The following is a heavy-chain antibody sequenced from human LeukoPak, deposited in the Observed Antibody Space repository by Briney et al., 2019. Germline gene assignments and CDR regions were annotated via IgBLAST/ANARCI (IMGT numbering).Heavy chain of an antibody. Sequence: GRSLRLSCAASGFTFSSYAMHWVRQAPGKGLEWVAVISYDGSNKYYADSVKGRFTTSRDNSKNTLYLQMNSLRAEDTAVYYCARDHCSSTSCYGYHYYYGMDVWGQGTTVTVSS. V-gene: IGHV3-30-3*01. CDR1: GFTFSSYA. CDR3: ARDHCSSTSCYGYHYYYGMDV. D-gene: IGHD2-2*01. CDR2: ISYDGSNK. J-gene: IGHJ6*02.